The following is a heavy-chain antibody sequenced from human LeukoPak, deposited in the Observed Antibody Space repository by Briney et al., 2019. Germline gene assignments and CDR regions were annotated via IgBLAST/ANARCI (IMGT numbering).Heavy chain of an antibody. CDR3: ARDHCSSTSCYTAFDI. J-gene: IGHJ3*02. CDR1: GGSISSYY. V-gene: IGHV4-4*07. CDR2: IYTSGST. Sequence: SETLSLTCTVSGGSISSYYWSWIRQPAGKGLEWIGRIYTSGSTNYNPPLKSRVTMSVDTSKNQFSLKLSSVTAADTAVYYCARDHCSSTSCYTAFDIWGQGTMVTVSS. D-gene: IGHD2-2*02.